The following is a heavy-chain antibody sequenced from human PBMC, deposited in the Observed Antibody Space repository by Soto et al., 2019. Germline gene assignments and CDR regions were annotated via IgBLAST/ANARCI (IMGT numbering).Heavy chain of an antibody. CDR2: IWYDGSNK. Sequence: GGSLRLSCAASGFTFSSYGMHWVRQAPGKGLEWVAVIWYDGSNKYYADSVKGRFTISRDNSKNTLYLQMNSLRAEDTAVYYCARDLTPTYYDFWSGSEGFDYWGQGTLVTVSS. CDR3: ARDLTPTYYDFWSGSEGFDY. J-gene: IGHJ4*02. V-gene: IGHV3-33*01. CDR1: GFTFSSYG. D-gene: IGHD3-3*01.